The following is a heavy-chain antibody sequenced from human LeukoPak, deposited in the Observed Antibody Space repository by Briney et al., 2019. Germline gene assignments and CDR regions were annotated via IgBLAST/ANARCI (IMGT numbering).Heavy chain of an antibody. J-gene: IGHJ4*02. CDR2: IKQDGSEK. CDR3: ARDTAGFDY. Sequence: GGSLRLSCAASGFTFSNYWMSWVRQAPGKGLEWVDKIKQDGSEKYSVDSVKGRFTISRDNAKNSLYLQMNSLRAEDTAMYYCARDTAGFDYWGQGTLVTVSS. V-gene: IGHV3-7*01. CDR1: GFTFSNYW.